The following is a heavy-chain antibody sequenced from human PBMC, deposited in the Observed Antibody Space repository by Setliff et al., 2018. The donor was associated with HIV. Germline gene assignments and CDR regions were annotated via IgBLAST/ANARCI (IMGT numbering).Heavy chain of an antibody. CDR1: GDSVRNYY. D-gene: IGHD5-12*01. CDR3: ARGHEWLRI. J-gene: IGHJ4*02. V-gene: IGHV4-59*02. Sequence: SETLSLTCTVSGDSVRNYYWSWIRQPPERGLDYIGYINYNGNTNYNPSLKSRVTMSVDTSKNQISPKLRSVTAADTAVYYCARGHEWLRIWGQGMLVTVSS. CDR2: INYNGNT.